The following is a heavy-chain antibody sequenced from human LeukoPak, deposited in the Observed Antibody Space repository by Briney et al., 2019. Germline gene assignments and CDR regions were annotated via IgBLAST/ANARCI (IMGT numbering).Heavy chain of an antibody. Sequence: ASVKVSCKASGYTFTNYTINWVRLAPGQGLEWMGWIDTNTGNPTYAQGFAGRFVFSLDTSVTTTYLQISSLRAEDTAVYYCTRGRNTTVFFFYGGQGTLATVSS. CDR2: IDTNTGNP. V-gene: IGHV7-4-1*02. CDR1: GYTFTNYT. J-gene: IGHJ4*02. CDR3: TRGRNTTVFFFY. D-gene: IGHD2/OR15-2a*01.